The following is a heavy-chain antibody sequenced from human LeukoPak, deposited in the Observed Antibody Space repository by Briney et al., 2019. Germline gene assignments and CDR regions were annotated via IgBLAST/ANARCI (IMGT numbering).Heavy chain of an antibody. J-gene: IGHJ3*02. CDR1: GGSISSYY. CDR2: IYYSGST. D-gene: IGHD1-26*01. V-gene: IGHV4-59*08. CDR3: ARLMERAFDI. Sequence: SETLSLTCTASGGSISSYYWSWIRQPPGKGLEWIGYIYYSGSTNYNPSLKSRVTISVDTSKNQFSLKLSSVTAADTAVYYCARLMERAFDIWGQGTMVTVSS.